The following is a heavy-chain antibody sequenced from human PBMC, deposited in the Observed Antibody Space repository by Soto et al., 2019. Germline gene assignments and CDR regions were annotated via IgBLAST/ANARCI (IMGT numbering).Heavy chain of an antibody. D-gene: IGHD6-19*01. CDR3: ASATIAVAYYYYYGMDV. CDR2: IYTGGTT. Sequence: GGALRLSCAASGFIVSSNYIGWVRQAPGKGLEWVSVIYTGGTTYYADSVKGRFTISRDNSKNTLHLQMNNLRAEDTAVYYCASATIAVAYYYYYGMDVWGQGTKVTVSS. V-gene: IGHV3-53*01. CDR1: GFIVSSNY. J-gene: IGHJ6*02.